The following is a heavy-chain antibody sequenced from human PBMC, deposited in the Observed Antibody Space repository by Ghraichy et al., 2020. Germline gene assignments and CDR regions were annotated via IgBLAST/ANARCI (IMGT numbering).Heavy chain of an antibody. CDR1: GFTFSDYY. D-gene: IGHD6-19*01. V-gene: IGHV3-11*01. J-gene: IGHJ4*02. Sequence: GGSLRLSCAASGFTFSDYYMSWIRQAPAKGLEWVSSISSSGNTIYYADSVKGRFTISRDNAENSLYLQMNSLRAEDTAVYYCAREAVAGLDYWGQGTLVTVSS. CDR2: ISSSGNTI. CDR3: AREAVAGLDY.